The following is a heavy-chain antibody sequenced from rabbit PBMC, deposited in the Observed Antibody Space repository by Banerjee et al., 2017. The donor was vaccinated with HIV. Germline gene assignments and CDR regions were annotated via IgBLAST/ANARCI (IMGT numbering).Heavy chain of an antibody. J-gene: IGHJ4*01. CDR1: GFSLSSSYW. CDR3: ARSLNGYTGWTYVNVLNL. Sequence: QSLEESGGDLVKPGASLTLTCTASGFSLSSSYWICWVRQAPGKGLEWIGCINTGSGSAYYASWAKGRFTISKTSSTTATLQMTSLTAADTATYCCARSLNGYTGWTYVNVLNLWGPGTLVTVS. CDR2: INTGSGSA. V-gene: IGHV1S40*01. D-gene: IGHD7-1*01.